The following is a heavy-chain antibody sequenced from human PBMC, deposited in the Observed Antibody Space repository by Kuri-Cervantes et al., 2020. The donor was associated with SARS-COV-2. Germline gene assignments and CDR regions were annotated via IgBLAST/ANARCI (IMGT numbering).Heavy chain of an antibody. CDR2: IWYDGSNK. CDR1: GFTFSSYG. J-gene: IGHJ4*02. V-gene: IGHV3-33*01. D-gene: IGHD3-9*01. Sequence: GGSLRLPCAASGFTFSSYGMHWVRQAPGKGLEWVAVIWYDGSNKYYADSVEGRFTISRDNSKNTLYLQMNSLRAEDTAVYYCARDAHHYDILTGYSSDYWGQGTLVTVSS. CDR3: ARDAHHYDILTGYSSDY.